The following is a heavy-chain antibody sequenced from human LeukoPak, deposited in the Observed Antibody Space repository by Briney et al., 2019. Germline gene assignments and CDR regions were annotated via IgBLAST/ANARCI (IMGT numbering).Heavy chain of an antibody. Sequence: GGSLRLSCAASGLTVNNNYMNWVRQAPGKGLVWVSRIASDGSSTTYADSVKGRFSISRDNAKNTLYLQMNSLRVEDTAVYYCARGRPHGNDYWGQGTLVTVSS. D-gene: IGHD4-23*01. V-gene: IGHV3-74*01. CDR2: IASDGSST. CDR1: GLTVNNNY. J-gene: IGHJ4*02. CDR3: ARGRPHGNDY.